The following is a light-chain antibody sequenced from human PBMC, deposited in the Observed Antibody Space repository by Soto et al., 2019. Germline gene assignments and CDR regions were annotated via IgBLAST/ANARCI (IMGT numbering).Light chain of an antibody. CDR1: QSVSSNY. J-gene: IGKJ2*03. Sequence: EIVLTQSPATLSLSPGERATLSCRASQSVSSNYLAWYQQKPGQAPRLLIYDASTRATGIPDRFSGSGSGTEFTLPISRLEPEDFALYYFQQYWSSPPYSFGQGTKLEIK. CDR2: DAS. V-gene: IGKV3-20*01. CDR3: QQYWSSPPYS.